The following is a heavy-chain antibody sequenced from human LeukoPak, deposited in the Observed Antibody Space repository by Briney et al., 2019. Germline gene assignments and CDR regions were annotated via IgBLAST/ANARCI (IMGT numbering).Heavy chain of an antibody. V-gene: IGHV3-30*02. CDR1: GFTFSSYG. J-gene: IGHJ6*03. Sequence: GGSLRLSCAASGFTFSSYGMHWVRQAPGKGLEWVTYNQYHGSNEQFADSVKGRFSISRDSSKNILYLQVNSLRAEDTAVYYCAREGSAIERRLGGSSSFHYHYYMDVWGKGTTVTVSS. D-gene: IGHD6-13*01. CDR2: NQYHGSNE. CDR3: AREGSAIERRLGGSSSFHYHYYMDV.